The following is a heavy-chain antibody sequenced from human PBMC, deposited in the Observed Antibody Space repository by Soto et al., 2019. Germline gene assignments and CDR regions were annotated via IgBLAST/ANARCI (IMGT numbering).Heavy chain of an antibody. D-gene: IGHD1-26*01. CDR3: ARGRPWELYDY. Sequence: QVQLQESGPGLVKPSETLSLTCTVSGGSVNTYYWSWIRQPPGKGLEWIGYIYYSGNTTYNPSLKSRVTISVDTSKNQFSLKLSSMTAADTAVYFCARGRPWELYDYWGQGTLVTVSS. CDR2: IYYSGNT. J-gene: IGHJ4*02. CDR1: GGSVNTYY. V-gene: IGHV4-59*02.